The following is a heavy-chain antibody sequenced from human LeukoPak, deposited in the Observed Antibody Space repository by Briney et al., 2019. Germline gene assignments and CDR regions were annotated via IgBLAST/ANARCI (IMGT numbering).Heavy chain of an antibody. CDR3: AKTVVDFWNPRGEYYGMDV. D-gene: IGHD3-3*01. CDR1: GFTFSDYA. V-gene: IGHV3-23*01. CDR2: ISGSSGRT. Sequence: GGSLRLSCAASGFTFSDYAMSWVRQAPGKGLEWVSSISGSSGRTYYTDSVKGRFTISRDNSKNTLYLQMSSLRAEDTAEYYCAKTVVDFWNPRGEYYGMDVWGQGTTVTVSS. J-gene: IGHJ6*02.